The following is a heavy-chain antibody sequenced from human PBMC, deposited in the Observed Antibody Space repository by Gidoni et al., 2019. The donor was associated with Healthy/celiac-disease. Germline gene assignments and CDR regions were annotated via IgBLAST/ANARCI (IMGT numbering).Heavy chain of an antibody. D-gene: IGHD3-22*01. CDR3: ARDYDSSGYYYGDFDY. CDR2: IWYDGSNK. CDR1: GFPFSRYG. J-gene: IGHJ4*02. Sequence: QVQLVESGGGVVQPGRSLRLSCAASGFPFSRYGMHWVRQAPGEGLVWVAVIWYDGSNKYYADAVKGRFTISRDNSKNTLYLQMNSLRAEDTAVYYCARDYDSSGYYYGDFDYWGQGTLVTVSS. V-gene: IGHV3-33*01.